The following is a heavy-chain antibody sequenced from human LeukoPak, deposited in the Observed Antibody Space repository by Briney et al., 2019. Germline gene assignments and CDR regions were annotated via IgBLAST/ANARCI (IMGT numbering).Heavy chain of an antibody. CDR1: GFTFSSYA. CDR2: ISCGGSNT. D-gene: IGHD3-10*01. J-gene: IGHJ3*02. Sequence: PGGSLRLSCAASGFTFSSYAMNWVRQAPGKGLEWVAAISCGGSNTYYADSVKGRFTISRDNSKNTLFLQMNSLRAEDTAVYYCARGSDSIIDDVFDSWGQGTMVTVSS. V-gene: IGHV3-23*01. CDR3: ARGSDSIIDDVFDS.